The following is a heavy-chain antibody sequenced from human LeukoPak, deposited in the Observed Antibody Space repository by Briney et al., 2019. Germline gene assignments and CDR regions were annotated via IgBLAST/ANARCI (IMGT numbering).Heavy chain of an antibody. D-gene: IGHD4-17*01. CDR2: ISSSSSYI. V-gene: IGHV3-21*01. Sequence: PGGSLRLSCAASGFTFSSYNMNWVRKAPGKGLEWVSSISSSSSYISYADSVKGRFTISRDNAKNSLYLQMNSLRAEDTAVYYCATIDYGAFDIWGQGTMVTVSS. CDR1: GFTFSSYN. J-gene: IGHJ3*02. CDR3: ATIDYGAFDI.